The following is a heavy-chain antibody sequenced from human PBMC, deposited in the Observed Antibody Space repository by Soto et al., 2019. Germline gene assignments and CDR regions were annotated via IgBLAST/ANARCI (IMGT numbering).Heavy chain of an antibody. CDR2: IDPSDSYT. CDR1: GYSFTSYW. Sequence: GESLKISCKGSGYSFTSYWISWVRQMPGKGLEWMGRIDPSDSYTNYSPSFQGHVTISADKSISTAYLQWSSLKASDTAMYYCASGFSSSFYYWGQGSLVTVSS. V-gene: IGHV5-10-1*01. J-gene: IGHJ4*02. CDR3: ASGFSSSFYY. D-gene: IGHD6-13*01.